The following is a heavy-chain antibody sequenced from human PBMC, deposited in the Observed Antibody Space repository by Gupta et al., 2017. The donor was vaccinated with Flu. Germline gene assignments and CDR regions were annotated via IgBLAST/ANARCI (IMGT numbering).Heavy chain of an antibody. CDR2: IKQDGSEK. Sequence: EVQLVESGGGLVLPGGSLRLSCAASGFTFSSYWLSWVRQAPGKGLEWVANIKQDGSEKYYVDSVKGRFTISRDNAKNSLYLQMNSLRAEDTAVYYCAREGRVITPPGAFDIWGQGTMVTVSS. CDR1: GFTFSSYW. D-gene: IGHD3-22*01. J-gene: IGHJ3*02. V-gene: IGHV3-7*01. CDR3: AREGRVITPPGAFDI.